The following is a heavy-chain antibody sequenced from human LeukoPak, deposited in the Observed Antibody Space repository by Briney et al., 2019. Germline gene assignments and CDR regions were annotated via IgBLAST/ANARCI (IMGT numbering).Heavy chain of an antibody. CDR2: IYYSGST. D-gene: IGHD1-1*01. CDR3: AKGTTFHFDY. CDR1: GGSISSYY. J-gene: IGHJ4*02. V-gene: IGHV4-59*01. Sequence: PSETLSLTRTVSGGSISSYYWSWIRQPPGKGLEWIGYIYYSGSTNYNPSLKSRVTISVDTSKNQFSLKLSSVTAADTAVYYCAKGTTFHFDYWGQGTLVTVAS.